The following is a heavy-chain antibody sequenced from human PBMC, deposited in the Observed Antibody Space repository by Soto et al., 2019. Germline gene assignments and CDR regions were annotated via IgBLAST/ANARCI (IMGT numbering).Heavy chain of an antibody. V-gene: IGHV3-64D*08. D-gene: IGHD5-12*01. Sequence: GGSLRLSCSASGFTFSSYAMHWVRQAPGKGLEYVSAISSNGGSTYYADSVKGRFTISRDNSKNTLYLQMSSLRAEDTAVYYCVKVDIIPSIDSGYDLGYWGQGTLVTVSS. CDR3: VKVDIIPSIDSGYDLGY. J-gene: IGHJ4*02. CDR2: ISSNGGST. CDR1: GFTFSSYA.